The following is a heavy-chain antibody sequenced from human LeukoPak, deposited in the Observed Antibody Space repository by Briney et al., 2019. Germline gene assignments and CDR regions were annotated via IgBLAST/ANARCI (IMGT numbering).Heavy chain of an antibody. V-gene: IGHV3-23*01. J-gene: IGHJ4*02. CDR3: AKGLISGSYYKDSRGMDV. D-gene: IGHD3-10*01. CDR1: GFTFSSYA. CDR2: ISASGGST. Sequence: GGSLRLSCAASGFTFSSYAMSWVRQAPGKGLEWVSAISASGGSTYYADSVKGRFTLSRDNSKNTLYLQMNSLRAEDTAVYYCAKGLISGSYYKDSRGMDVWGQGTLVTVSS.